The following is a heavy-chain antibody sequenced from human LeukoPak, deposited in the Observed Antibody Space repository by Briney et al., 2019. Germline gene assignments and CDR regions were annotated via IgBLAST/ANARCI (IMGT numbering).Heavy chain of an antibody. Sequence: GESLKISCKGSGYNFTNYWIGWVRQMPGKGLEWMGIIYPEDSDTKYSPSFQGLVTISADKSISTAYVRWSSLKASDTAMYYCARGPSSTNFDSWGQGTLVTVSS. V-gene: IGHV5-51*01. CDR2: IYPEDSDT. D-gene: IGHD2-2*01. J-gene: IGHJ4*02. CDR1: GYNFTNYW. CDR3: ARGPSSTNFDS.